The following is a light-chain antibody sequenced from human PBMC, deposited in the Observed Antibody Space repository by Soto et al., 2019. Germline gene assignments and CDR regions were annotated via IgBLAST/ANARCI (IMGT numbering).Light chain of an antibody. J-gene: IGKJ1*01. V-gene: IGKV3-20*01. Sequence: EIVLTQSPGTLSLSPGEGATLSCRASQSVSSSIVAWYQQKPGQAPRLLIYGASNRATGIADRFIGSGSGTDFTLTISRLEPEDFAVYYCQQYGASPTFGQGTKVEIK. CDR2: GAS. CDR3: QQYGASPT. CDR1: QSVSSSI.